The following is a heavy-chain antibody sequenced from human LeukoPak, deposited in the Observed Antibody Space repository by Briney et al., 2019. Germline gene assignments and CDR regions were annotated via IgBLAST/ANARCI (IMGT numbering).Heavy chain of an antibody. CDR3: ARGKEVITMLRGLKPGYYFDY. Sequence: GSLRLSCAASGFTVSSNYISWIRQPPGKGLEWIGYIHYSGSTKYKSSLKSRVTISVDTSKNQFSLKLNSVTAADTAVYYCARGKEVITMLRGLKPGYYFDYWGQGTLVTVSS. J-gene: IGHJ4*02. V-gene: IGHV4-59*02. CDR2: IHYSGST. D-gene: IGHD3-10*01. CDR1: GFTVSSNY.